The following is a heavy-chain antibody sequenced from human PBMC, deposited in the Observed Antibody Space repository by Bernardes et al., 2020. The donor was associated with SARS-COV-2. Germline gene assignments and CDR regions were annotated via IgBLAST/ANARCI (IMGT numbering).Heavy chain of an antibody. J-gene: IGHJ4*02. V-gene: IGHV4-39*01. D-gene: IGHD3-10*02. CDR1: GGSISSSTYY. CDR2: ISNSGIT. Sequence: SEPLSLTCSVSGGSISSSTYYWGWLRQPPGKGLEWIGTISNSGITYYNPSLKSRVTVSVDTSINQFSLRLTSVSAADAAMYYCASRGGRGPMYYFDYWGQGMMVTVSS. CDR3: ASRGGRGPMYYFDY.